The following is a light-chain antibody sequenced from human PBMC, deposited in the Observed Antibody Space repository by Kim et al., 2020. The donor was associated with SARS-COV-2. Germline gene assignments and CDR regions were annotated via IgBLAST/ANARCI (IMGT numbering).Light chain of an antibody. CDR2: LGS. J-gene: IGKJ2*02. Sequence: RATINSKSSQSVLHSYKNKNYLAWYQQRPGPPPTLLIYLGSTRESGVPDRLSGSGSGTDFALTSSSLQAEDVAVYYCQQYYTPPCTFGQGTKLAI. CDR3: QQYYTPPCT. V-gene: IGKV4-1*01. CDR1: QSVLHSYKNKNY.